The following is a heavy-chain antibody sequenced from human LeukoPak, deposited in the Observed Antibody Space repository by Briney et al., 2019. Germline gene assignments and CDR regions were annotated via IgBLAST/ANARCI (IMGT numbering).Heavy chain of an antibody. J-gene: IGHJ4*02. CDR3: ASSMGSTDY. D-gene: IGHD3-16*01. Sequence: GGSLRLSCAASGFTFSSYAMSWVRQAPGKGREWSSAISGSGGSIYYADSVKGRFTISRDNSKNSLYLQMNSLRAEDTAVYYCASSMGSTDYWGQGTLVTVSS. CDR2: ISGSGGSI. V-gene: IGHV3-23*01. CDR1: GFTFSSYA.